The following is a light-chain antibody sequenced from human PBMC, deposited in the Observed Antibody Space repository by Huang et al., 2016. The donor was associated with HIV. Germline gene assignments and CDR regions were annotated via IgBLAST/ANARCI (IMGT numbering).Light chain of an antibody. V-gene: IGKV1-39*01. Sequence: DFQMTQSPSSLSASVGDRVTITCRASQNRNSYLNGYQQKPGKAPKLLINAASSLKSGVPSRFSGSGAGTDFTLTISSLQPEDFASYYCQQSYNIPFTFGGGTKVEIK. CDR3: QQSYNIPFT. CDR1: QNRNSY. J-gene: IGKJ4*01. CDR2: AAS.